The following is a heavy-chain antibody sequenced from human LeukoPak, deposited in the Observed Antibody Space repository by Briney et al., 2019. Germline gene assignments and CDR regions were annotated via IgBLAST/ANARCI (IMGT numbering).Heavy chain of an antibody. Sequence: PSETLSLTCSVSDGSISSISYYWGWIRQPPGKRLEWIGSIYYSGNTYYNPSLKSRVTISVDTSKNQFSLKLSSVTAADTAVYYCARAPDHYYGSGSYGIFDYWGQGTLVTVSS. D-gene: IGHD3-10*01. CDR3: ARAPDHYYGSGSYGIFDY. CDR1: DGSISSISYY. J-gene: IGHJ4*02. V-gene: IGHV4-39*07. CDR2: IYYSGNT.